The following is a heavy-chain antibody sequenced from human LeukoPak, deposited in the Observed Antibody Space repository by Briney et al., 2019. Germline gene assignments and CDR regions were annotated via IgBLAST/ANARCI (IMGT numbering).Heavy chain of an antibody. V-gene: IGHV1-18*01. CDR3: ARDSVDGSGTYYSESPDY. J-gene: IGHJ4*02. CDR1: GYTFSSYA. D-gene: IGHD3-10*01. CDR2: INGYNGNT. Sequence: ASVKVSCKASGYTFSSYAIRWVRQAPGQGLEWMGWINGYNGNTDYAQNLRGSVTMTTDTSTSTAYMELRSLRSDGTAVYYWARDSVDGSGTYYSESPDYWGQGTLVTVSS.